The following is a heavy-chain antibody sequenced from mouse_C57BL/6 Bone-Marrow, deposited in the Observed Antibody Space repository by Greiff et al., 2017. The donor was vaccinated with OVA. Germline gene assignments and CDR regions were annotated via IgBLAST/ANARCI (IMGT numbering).Heavy chain of an antibody. D-gene: IGHD2-1*01. V-gene: IGHV10-1*01. CDR1: GFSFNTYA. Sequence: EVMLVESGGGLVQPKGSLKLSCAASGFSFNTYAMNWVRQAPGKGLEWVARIRSKSNNYATYYADSVKDRFTISRDDSESMLYLQMNNLKTEDTAMYYCTAEIYYGNYWFAYWGQGTLVTVSA. J-gene: IGHJ3*01. CDR2: IRSKSNNYAT. CDR3: TAEIYYGNYWFAY.